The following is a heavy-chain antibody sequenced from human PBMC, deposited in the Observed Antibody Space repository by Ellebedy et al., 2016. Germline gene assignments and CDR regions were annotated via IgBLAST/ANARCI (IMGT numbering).Heavy chain of an antibody. CDR2: ISAGGDIT. CDR3: YYGHYFDS. Sequence: GGSLRLSXVASGFTFRNFFMSWVRQAPGGGLEWVSTISAGGDITFSADSVKGRFTISRDNSRDTLYLQMNSLRAEDTAVYYCYYGHYFDSWGQGTLVTVSS. D-gene: IGHD4-17*01. J-gene: IGHJ4*02. V-gene: IGHV3-23*01. CDR1: GFTFRNFF.